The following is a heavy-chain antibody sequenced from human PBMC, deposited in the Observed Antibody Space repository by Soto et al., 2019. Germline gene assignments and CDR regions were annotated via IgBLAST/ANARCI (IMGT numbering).Heavy chain of an antibody. V-gene: IGHV1-69*13. D-gene: IGHD3-3*01. CDR3: ARGVTIFGRGYYFDY. J-gene: IGHJ4*02. CDR1: GRTFSSYA. CDR2: IIPIFGTA. Sequence: SVKVSCKASGRTFSSYAISCVRRAPGQGLEWMGGIIPIFGTANYAQKFQGRVTITADESTSTAYMELSSLRSEDTAVYYCARGVTIFGRGYYFDYWGQGTLVTVSS.